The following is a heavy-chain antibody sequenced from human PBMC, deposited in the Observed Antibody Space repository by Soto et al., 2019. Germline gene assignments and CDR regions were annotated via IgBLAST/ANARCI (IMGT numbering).Heavy chain of an antibody. V-gene: IGHV4-39*01. CDR2: IYYGGST. D-gene: IGHD3-10*01. J-gene: IGHJ4*02. Sequence: QLQLQESGPGLVKPSETLSLTCTVSGDSISSSNYYWGWIRQPPGKGLDWIGNIYYGGSTYYNPSLKSRVTISVDTSKNQFCLNLSSVTAADTAVYYCARLRRGVYYFDYWCQGTLVTVS. CDR1: GDSISSSNYY. CDR3: ARLRRGVYYFDY.